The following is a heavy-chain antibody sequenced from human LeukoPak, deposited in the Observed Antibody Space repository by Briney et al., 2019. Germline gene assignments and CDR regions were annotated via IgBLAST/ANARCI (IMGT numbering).Heavy chain of an antibody. V-gene: IGHV3-20*04. Sequence: GGSLRLSCEASGFTFEDYGMTWVRQRPGKGLEYVCGINWNGDNPVYENSLRGRFTISGDNAKNSVYLQMSSLRVDDTAFYYCARRSVAGATTGYYYDSWGQGTLVTVSS. CDR3: ARRSVAGATTGYYYDS. CDR2: INWNGDNP. CDR1: GFTFEDYG. D-gene: IGHD1-26*01. J-gene: IGHJ4*02.